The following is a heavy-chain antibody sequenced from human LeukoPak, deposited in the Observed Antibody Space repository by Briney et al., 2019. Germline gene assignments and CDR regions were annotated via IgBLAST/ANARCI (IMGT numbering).Heavy chain of an antibody. V-gene: IGHV4-59*01. CDR2: IYYSGST. CDR1: GGSISSYY. CDR3: ARVSRPAAQWYFDY. Sequence: SETLSLTCTVSGGSISSYYWSWIRQPPGKGLEWIGYIYYSGSTNYNPSLKSRVTISVDTSKNQFSLKLSSVTAADTAVYYCARVSRPAAQWYFDYWGQGTLVTVSS. J-gene: IGHJ4*02. D-gene: IGHD2-2*01.